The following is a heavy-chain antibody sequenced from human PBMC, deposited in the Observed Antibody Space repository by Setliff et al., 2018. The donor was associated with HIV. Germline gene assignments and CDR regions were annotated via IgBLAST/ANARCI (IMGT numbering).Heavy chain of an antibody. CDR1: GYSFTSYW. D-gene: IGHD6-6*01. CDR2: IYPGDSDT. J-gene: IGHJ3*02. CDR3: ARCIASRPRGSDDFDI. V-gene: IGHV5-51*01. Sequence: GESLKISCKGSGYSFTSYWIGWVRQMPGKGLEWMGIIYPGDSDTRHSPSFQGQVTISADKSISAAYLQWSSLKASDTAMYYGARCIASRPRGSDDFDIWGQGTMVTVSS.